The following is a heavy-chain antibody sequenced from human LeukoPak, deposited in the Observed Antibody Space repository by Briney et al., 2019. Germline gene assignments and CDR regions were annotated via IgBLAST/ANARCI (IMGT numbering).Heavy chain of an antibody. D-gene: IGHD3-22*01. V-gene: IGHV1-18*01. CDR3: ARDSSYYYDSSGYYLYLYYYYYGMDV. CDR1: GYTFTSYG. CDR2: ISAYNGNT. Sequence: ASVKVSCKASGYTFTSYGISWVRQAPGQGLEWMGWISAYNGNTNYAQKLQGRVTMTTDTSTSTAYMELRSLGSDDTAVYYCARDSSYYYDSSGYYLYLYYYYYGMDVWGQGTTVTVSS. J-gene: IGHJ6*02.